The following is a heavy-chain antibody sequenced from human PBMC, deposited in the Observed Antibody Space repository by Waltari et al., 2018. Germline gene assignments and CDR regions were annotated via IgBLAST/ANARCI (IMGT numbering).Heavy chain of an antibody. Sequence: EVQLVESGGGLVQPDKSLRLSCAASGFKFDDYAMHWVRLVPGGGRGWVSGIAWNGGRTDYADFAKGRFTISRDNAKNSLFLEMNSLRAEDTALYYCARAQFFSGSGSTYFDYWGQGTLVTVSS. CDR1: GFKFDDYA. CDR2: IAWNGGRT. V-gene: IGHV3-9*01. CDR3: ARAQFFSGSGSTYFDY. J-gene: IGHJ4*02. D-gene: IGHD3-10*01.